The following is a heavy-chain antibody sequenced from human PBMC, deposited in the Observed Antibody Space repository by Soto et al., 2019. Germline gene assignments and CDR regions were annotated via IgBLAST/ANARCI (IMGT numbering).Heavy chain of an antibody. CDR3: AIEGYGGEPPFDC. CDR2: ITSGSSSK. CDR1: GFTFTSHG. Sequence: GGSLRLSCAGSGFTFTSHGMNWVRQAPGKGLEWASHITSGSSSKYYADSVKGRFTISRDNSKNTLSLQMNSLRDEDTAVYYCAIEGYGGEPPFDCWGQGTPVTVSS. J-gene: IGHJ4*02. V-gene: IGHV3-48*02. D-gene: IGHD2-21*01.